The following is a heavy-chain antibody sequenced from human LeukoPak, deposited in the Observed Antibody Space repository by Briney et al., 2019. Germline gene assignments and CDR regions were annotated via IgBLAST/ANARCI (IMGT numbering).Heavy chain of an antibody. CDR1: GGSLSPYY. V-gene: IGHV4-59*08. J-gene: IGHJ1*01. Sequence: PSETLSLTCAVYGGSLSPYYWTWIRQPPRKGLEWIGYIYHTGTTRYNPSLNSRVTISVETSKNQFSLRLNSVTAADTAIYYCARLDSGDHGNIPHWGQGTLVTVSS. D-gene: IGHD1-26*01. CDR2: IYHTGTT. CDR3: ARLDSGDHGNIPH.